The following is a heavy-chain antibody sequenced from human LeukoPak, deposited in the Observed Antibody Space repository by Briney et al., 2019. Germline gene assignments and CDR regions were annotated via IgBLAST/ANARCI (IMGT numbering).Heavy chain of an antibody. J-gene: IGHJ5*02. D-gene: IGHD3-22*01. CDR2: IYTSGST. V-gene: IGHV4-4*07. CDR3: ASSEYYYDSSGYYSNWFDP. Sequence: SSETLSLTCTVSGGSISSYYRSWIRQPAGKGLEWIGRIYTSGSTNYNPSLKSRVTMSVDTSKNQFSLKLSSVTAADTAVYYCASSEYYYDSSGYYSNWFDPWGQGTLVTVSS. CDR1: GGSISSYY.